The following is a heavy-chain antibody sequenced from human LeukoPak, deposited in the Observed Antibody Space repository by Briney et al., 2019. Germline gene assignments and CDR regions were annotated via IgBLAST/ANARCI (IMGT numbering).Heavy chain of an antibody. CDR2: IYTSGST. V-gene: IGHV4-4*07. D-gene: IGHD2-2*01. Sequence: SETLSLTCTVSGGSISSYYWSRIRQPAGKGLEWIGRIYTSGSTNYNPSLKSRVTMSVDTSKNQFSLKLSSVTAADTAVYYCARDGEYQLLWREGGPYYCYYGMDDWGQGTTVTVSS. CDR3: ARDGEYQLLWREGGPYYCYYGMDD. J-gene: IGHJ6*02. CDR1: GGSISSYY.